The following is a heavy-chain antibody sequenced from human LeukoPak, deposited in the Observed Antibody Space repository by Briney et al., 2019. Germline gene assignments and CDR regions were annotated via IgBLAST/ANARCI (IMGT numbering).Heavy chain of an antibody. CDR3: AREELLAYFDY. V-gene: IGHV4-38-2*02. J-gene: IGHJ4*02. Sequence: PSETLSLTCAVSGYSISSGYYWGWIRQPPGKGLEWIGCIYHSGSTYYNPSLKSRVTISVDTSKNQFSLKLSSVTAADTAVYYCAREELLAYFDYWGQGTLVTVSS. CDR1: GYSISSGYY. CDR2: IYHSGST. D-gene: IGHD2-21*01.